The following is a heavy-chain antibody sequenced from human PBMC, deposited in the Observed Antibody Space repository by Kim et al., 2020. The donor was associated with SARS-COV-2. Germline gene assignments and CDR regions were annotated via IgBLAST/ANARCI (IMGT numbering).Heavy chain of an antibody. CDR3: AKSVGDGYNTDFDY. Sequence: ADSVKGRFTISRDKSKNTLYLQMNSLRAEDTAVYYCAKSVGDGYNTDFDYWGQGTLVTVSS. J-gene: IGHJ4*02. D-gene: IGHD5-12*01. V-gene: IGHV3-23*01.